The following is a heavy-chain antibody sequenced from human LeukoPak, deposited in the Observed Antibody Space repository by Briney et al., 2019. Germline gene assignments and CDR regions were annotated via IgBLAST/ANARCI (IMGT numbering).Heavy chain of an antibody. CDR3: AKDLFSTVTLLDY. J-gene: IGHJ4*02. V-gene: IGHV3-23*01. Sequence: PGGSVRLSCTPCGFTFSSYAKSWVRQAPGKGLEWLSAISGRGGSTYYADSVKGRFTISRDNSKNTLYLQMNSLRAEDTAVYYCAKDLFSTVTLLDYWGLGTLVTASS. CDR1: GFTFSSYA. CDR2: ISGRGGST. D-gene: IGHD4-17*01.